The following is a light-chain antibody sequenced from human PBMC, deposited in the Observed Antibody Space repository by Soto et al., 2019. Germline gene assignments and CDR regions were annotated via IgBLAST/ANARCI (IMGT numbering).Light chain of an antibody. V-gene: IGKV1-39*01. CDR2: GGS. CDR1: QSLDNC. CDR3: QQIYTIPLT. J-gene: IGKJ4*01. Sequence: DIQMTQSPSSLSSSVGYRVTITWRASQSLDNCLAWYQQKPGKAPNLLIHGGSILQSGVPPRFSGGGGGTDFTLTISSLQPEDFASYYCQQIYTIPLTFGGGTKVDIK.